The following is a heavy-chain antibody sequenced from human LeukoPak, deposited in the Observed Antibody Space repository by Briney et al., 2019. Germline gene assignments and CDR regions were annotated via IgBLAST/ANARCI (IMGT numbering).Heavy chain of an antibody. V-gene: IGHV6-1*01. CDR1: GDSFSSNSAA. CDR3: ARESYSSSWYEFFDY. D-gene: IGHD6-13*01. J-gene: IGHJ4*02. Sequence: SQTLSLTCAISGDSFSSNSAAWNWIRQSPSRGLEWPGRTYYRAKWYNDYAVSVKSRITINPDTSKNQFSLQLNSVAPEDTAVYYCARESYSSSWYEFFDYWGQGTLVTVSS. CDR2: TYYRAKWYN.